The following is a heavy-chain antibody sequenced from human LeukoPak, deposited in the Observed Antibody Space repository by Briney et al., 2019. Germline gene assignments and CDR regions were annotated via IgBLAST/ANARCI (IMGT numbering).Heavy chain of an antibody. CDR1: GFTVSSNY. CDR2: ISSSSSTI. V-gene: IGHV3-48*01. CDR3: ARDTGSSGWSYYFDY. Sequence: PGGSLRLSCAASGFTVSSNYMSWVRQAPGKGLEWVSYISSSSSTIYYADSVKGRFTISRDNAKNSLYLQMNSLRAEDTAVYYCARDTGSSGWSYYFDYWGQGTLVTVSS. J-gene: IGHJ4*02. D-gene: IGHD6-19*01.